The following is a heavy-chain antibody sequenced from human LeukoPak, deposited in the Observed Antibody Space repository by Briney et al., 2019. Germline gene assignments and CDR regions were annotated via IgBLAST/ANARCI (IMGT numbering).Heavy chain of an antibody. CDR3: ARQSGNDFWSGYWDNWFDP. J-gene: IGHJ5*02. V-gene: IGHV4-61*08. CDR1: GGSISSGGYY. CDR2: IYYSGST. Sequence: PSETLSLTCTVSGGSISSGGYYWSWIRQHPGKGLEWIGYIYYSGSTNYNPSLKSRVTISVDTSKNQFSLKLSSVTAADTAVYYCARQSGNDFWSGYWDNWFDPWGQGTLVTVSS. D-gene: IGHD3-3*01.